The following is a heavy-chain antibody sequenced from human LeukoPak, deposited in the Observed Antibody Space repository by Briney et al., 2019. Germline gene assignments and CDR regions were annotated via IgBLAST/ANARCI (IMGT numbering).Heavy chain of an antibody. V-gene: IGHV3-74*01. J-gene: IGHJ4*02. CDR3: VSFYETY. CDR2: INSDGSWT. Sequence: GGSLRLSCVASGNYWMHWVRQAPGKGLVWVSHINSDGSWTSYADSVKGRFTISKDNAKNTVYLQMNSLRAEDTAVYYCVSFYETYWGRGTLVTVSS. D-gene: IGHD2/OR15-2a*01. CDR1: GNYW.